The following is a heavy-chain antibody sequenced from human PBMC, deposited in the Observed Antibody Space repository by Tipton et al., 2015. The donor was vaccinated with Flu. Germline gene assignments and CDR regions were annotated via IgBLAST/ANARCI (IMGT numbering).Heavy chain of an antibody. D-gene: IGHD1-7*01. CDR1: GFTFSSYG. CDR2: ISYDGSNK. V-gene: IGHV3-30*18. Sequence: SLRLSCAASGFTFSSYGMQWVRQAPGKGLEWVAVISYDGSNKYYADPVKGRFTISRDNSKNTLYLQMNSLRAEDTAVYYCANNWNYGGTDYWGQGTLVTVSS. J-gene: IGHJ4*02. CDR3: ANNWNYGGTDY.